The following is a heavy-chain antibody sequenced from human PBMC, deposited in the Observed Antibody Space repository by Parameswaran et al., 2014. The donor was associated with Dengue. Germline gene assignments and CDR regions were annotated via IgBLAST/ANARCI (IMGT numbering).Heavy chain of an antibody. CDR3: ARDGRRSTVYYYYGMDV. D-gene: IGHD6-13*01. CDR1: ISS. V-gene: IGHV1-18*01. J-gene: IGHJ6*02. CDR2: ISAYNGNT. Sequence: ISSARWVRQAPGQGLEWMGWISAYNGNTNYAQKLQGRVTMTTDTSTSTAYMELRSLRSDDTAVYYCARDGRRSTVYYYYGMDVWGQGTTVTVSS.